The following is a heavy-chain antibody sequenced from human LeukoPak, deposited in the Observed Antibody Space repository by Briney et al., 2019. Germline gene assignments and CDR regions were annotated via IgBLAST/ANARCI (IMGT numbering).Heavy chain of an antibody. D-gene: IGHD3-10*01. J-gene: IGHJ4*02. CDR2: IYYSGST. CDR1: GGSISSYY. Sequence: SETLSLTCTVSGGSISSYYWSWIRQPPGKGLEWIGYIYYSGSTNYNPSLKSRVTISVDTSKNQFSLNLSSVTAADTAVYYCARWFHYGSGRRQFDYWGQGTLVPVSS. V-gene: IGHV4-59*08. CDR3: ARWFHYGSGRRQFDY.